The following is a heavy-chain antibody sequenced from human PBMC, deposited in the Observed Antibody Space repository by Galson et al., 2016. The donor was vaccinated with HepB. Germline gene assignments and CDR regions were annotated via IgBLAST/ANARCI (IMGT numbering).Heavy chain of an antibody. D-gene: IGHD6-19*01. CDR3: ANQHTTGWYSCLTH. CDR1: GFTFSTNA. Sequence: SLRLSCAASGFTFSTNAMNWVRQAPGKGLEWVSGISDRGSRTSYADSVKGRFTISRDNSKNTLYLQMNSLRAEDTAIYYCANQHTTGWYSCLTHWGQGTLVTVSS. CDR2: ISDRGSRT. J-gene: IGHJ4*02. V-gene: IGHV3-23*01.